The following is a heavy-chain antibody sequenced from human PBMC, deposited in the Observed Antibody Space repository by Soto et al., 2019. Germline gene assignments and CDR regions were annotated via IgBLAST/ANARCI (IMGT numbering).Heavy chain of an antibody. J-gene: IGHJ6*03. CDR1: GGSISSYY. V-gene: IGHV4-59*08. Sequence: SETLSLTCTVSGGSISSYYWSWIRQPPGKGLEWIGYIYYSGSTNYNPSLKSRVTISVDTSKNQFSLKLSSVTAADTAVYYCARPLILTGYYGCYMDVWGKGTTVTVSS. D-gene: IGHD3-9*01. CDR3: ARPLILTGYYGCYMDV. CDR2: IYYSGST.